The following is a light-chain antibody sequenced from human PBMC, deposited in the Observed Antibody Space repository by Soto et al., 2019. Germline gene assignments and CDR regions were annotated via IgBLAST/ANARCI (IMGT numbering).Light chain of an antibody. Sequence: EIVMTQSPATLSVSPGERATLSCRASQSVSSTLVWYQQKPGQAPRLLIYGVSTRATGIPARFSGSGSGTEFTLTISSLQSEDFAVYYCQQYNNWPPGFTFGPGTKVEIK. CDR2: GVS. CDR1: QSVSST. V-gene: IGKV3-15*01. CDR3: QQYNNWPPGFT. J-gene: IGKJ3*01.